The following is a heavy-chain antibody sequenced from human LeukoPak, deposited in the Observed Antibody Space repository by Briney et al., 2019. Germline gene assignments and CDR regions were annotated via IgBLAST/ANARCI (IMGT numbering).Heavy chain of an antibody. V-gene: IGHV3-33*08. Sequence: GGSLRLSCAASGFTFSSYSMNWVRQAPGKGLQWVAFIRSDESDKLYADSVRGRFTISRDNAKNSLYLQMNSLRAEDTAVYYCARRNVTMVRGVINYYYYYMDVWGKGTTVTVSS. CDR1: GFTFSSYS. J-gene: IGHJ6*03. CDR3: ARRNVTMVRGVINYYYYYMDV. CDR2: IRSDESDK. D-gene: IGHD3-10*01.